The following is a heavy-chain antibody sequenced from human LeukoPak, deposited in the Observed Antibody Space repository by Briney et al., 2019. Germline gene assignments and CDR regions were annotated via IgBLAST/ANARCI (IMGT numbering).Heavy chain of an antibody. D-gene: IGHD6-6*01. CDR1: GFTFDDYA. V-gene: IGHV3-9*01. J-gene: IGHJ4*02. Sequence: GRSLRLSCAASGFTFDDYAMHWVRQAPGKGLEWVSGISWNSGSIGYADSVKGRFTTSRDNAKNSLYLQMNSLRAEDTALYYCAKDLTRPTDYWGQGTLVTVSS. CDR2: ISWNSGSI. CDR3: AKDLTRPTDY.